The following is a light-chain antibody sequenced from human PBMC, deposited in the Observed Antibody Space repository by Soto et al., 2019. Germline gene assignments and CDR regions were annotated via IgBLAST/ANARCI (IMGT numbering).Light chain of an antibody. V-gene: IGLV3-21*01. CDR1: KIGGQS. Sequence: SYELTQPPSVSVAPGKTATITCGGNKIGGQSVQWYQQKPGQAPVMVIYFDTDRPSGIPERFSGSNSGNTATLTISRVEAGDEADYYCQGWETSSDQGLFGGGTKLTVL. J-gene: IGLJ2*01. CDR2: FDT. CDR3: QGWETSSDQGL.